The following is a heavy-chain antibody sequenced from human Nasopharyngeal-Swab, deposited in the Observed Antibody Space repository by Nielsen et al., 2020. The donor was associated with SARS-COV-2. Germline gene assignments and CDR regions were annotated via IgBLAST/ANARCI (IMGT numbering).Heavy chain of an antibody. CDR3: AKDPRPTYDSSGYGLDY. CDR2: ISYDGSNK. D-gene: IGHD3-22*01. Sequence: WIRQPPGKGLEWVAVISYDGSNKYYADSVKGRFTISRDNSKNTLYLQMNSLRAEDTAVYYCAKDPRPTYDSSGYGLDYWGQGTPVTVSS. V-gene: IGHV3-30*18. J-gene: IGHJ4*02.